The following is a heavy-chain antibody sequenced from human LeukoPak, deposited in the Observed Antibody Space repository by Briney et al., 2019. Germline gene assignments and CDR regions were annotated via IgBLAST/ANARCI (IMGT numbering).Heavy chain of an antibody. J-gene: IGHJ4*02. Sequence: SETLSLTCTVSGGSISSSSYYWGWIRQPPGKGLEWIGSIYYSGSTYYNPSLKSRVTISVDTSKNQFSLKLSSVTAADTAVYYCARTPWIQLYTNYFDYWGQGTLVTVSS. CDR2: IYYSGST. CDR1: GGSISSSSYY. CDR3: ARTPWIQLYTNYFDY. V-gene: IGHV4-39*07. D-gene: IGHD5-18*01.